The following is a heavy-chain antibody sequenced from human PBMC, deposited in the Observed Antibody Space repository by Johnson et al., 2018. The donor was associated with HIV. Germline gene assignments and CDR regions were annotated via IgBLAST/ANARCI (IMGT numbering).Heavy chain of an antibody. V-gene: IGHV3-33*01. J-gene: IGHJ3*02. CDR1: GFTFKNYA. Sequence: QVQLVESGGGVVQPGRSLRLSCEASGFTFKNYAMHWVRQAPGKGLEWVAVIWYDGSKKHYADSVKGRFTISRDNSKNILYLQMNTLRAEDTAVYYCARDPAAAALRAFDIWGQWTMVTVSS. CDR3: ARDPAAAALRAFDI. D-gene: IGHD6-13*01. CDR2: IWYDGSKK.